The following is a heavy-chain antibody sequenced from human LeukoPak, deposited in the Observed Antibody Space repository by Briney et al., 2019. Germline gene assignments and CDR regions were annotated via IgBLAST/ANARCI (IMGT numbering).Heavy chain of an antibody. D-gene: IGHD3-10*01. CDR2: INHSGST. CDR1: GGSFSGYY. J-gene: IGHJ5*02. Sequence: PSETLSPTCAVYGGSFSGYYWSWIRQPPGKGLEWIGEINHSGSTNYNPSLKSRVTISVDTSKNQFSLKLSSVTAADTAVYYCARDYYGSGSYPRWFDPWGQGTLVTVSS. CDR3: ARDYYGSGSYPRWFDP. V-gene: IGHV4-34*01.